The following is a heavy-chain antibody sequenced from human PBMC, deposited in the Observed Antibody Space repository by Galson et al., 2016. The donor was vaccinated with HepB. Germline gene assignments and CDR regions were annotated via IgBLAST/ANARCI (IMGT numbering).Heavy chain of an antibody. V-gene: IGHV4-39*01. J-gene: IGHJ4*02. CDR2: MYYSGST. CDR3: ARHDYGDFLFDY. CDR1: GGSISGSRHY. D-gene: IGHD4-17*01. Sequence: TLSLTCAVSGGSISGSRHYWGWIRQPPGKGLEWIASMYYSGSTYYNPSLKSRVTISVDTSKNQLSLELSSVTAADTAMYYCARHDYGDFLFDYWGQGTLVIVSS.